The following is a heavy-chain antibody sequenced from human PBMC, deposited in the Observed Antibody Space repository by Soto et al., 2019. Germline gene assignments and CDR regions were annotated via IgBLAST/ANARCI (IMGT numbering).Heavy chain of an antibody. Sequence: GASVKVSCKASGFTFTSSAVQWVRQARGQRLEWIGWIVVGSGNTNYAQKFQERVTITRDMSTSTAYMELSSLRSEDTAVYYCAAVCSSTSCPNSYFDYWGQGTLVTVSS. CDR3: AAVCSSTSCPNSYFDY. J-gene: IGHJ4*02. CDR2: IVVGSGNT. V-gene: IGHV1-58*01. CDR1: GFTFTSSA. D-gene: IGHD2-2*01.